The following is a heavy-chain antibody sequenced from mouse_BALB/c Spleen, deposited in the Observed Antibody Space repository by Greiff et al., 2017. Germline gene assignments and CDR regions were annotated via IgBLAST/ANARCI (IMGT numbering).Heavy chain of an antibody. CDR3: ARDGATDAMDY. J-gene: IGHJ4*01. CDR1: GYTFTSYW. CDR2: IYPGDGDT. Sequence: VKLMESGAELARPGASVKLSCKASGYTFTSYWMQWVKQRPGQGLELIGAIYPGDGDTRYTQKFKGKATLTADKSSSTAYMQLSSLASEDSAVYYCARDGATDAMDYWGQGTSVTVSS. V-gene: IGHV1-87*01.